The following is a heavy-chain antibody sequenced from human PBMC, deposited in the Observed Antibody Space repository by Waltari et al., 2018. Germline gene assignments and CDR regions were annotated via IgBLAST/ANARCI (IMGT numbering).Heavy chain of an antibody. V-gene: IGHV4-39*07. J-gene: IGHJ6*02. CDR3: ARDTSGFYRGYYYGMDV. Sequence: QLQLQQSGPGLVKPSETLSLTCTVSGGSISSSSYYWRWIRQPPGKGLEWIGSIDYSGSTYSNPSLKSRVTISVDTSKNQFSLKLSSVTAADTAVYYCARDTSGFYRGYYYGMDVWGQGTTVTVSS. CDR1: GGSISSSSYY. CDR2: IDYSGST. D-gene: IGHD3-16*01.